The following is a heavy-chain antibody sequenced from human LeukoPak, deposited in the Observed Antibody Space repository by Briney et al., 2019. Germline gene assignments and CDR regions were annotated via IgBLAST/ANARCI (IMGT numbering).Heavy chain of an antibody. J-gene: IGHJ4*02. Sequence: TGGSLRLSCAASGFTFSSYAMSWVRKAPGKGLEWVSAISGSGGSTYYADSVKGRFTISRDNSKNTLYLQMNSLRAEDTAVYYCAKHKPIVVVPAATHNDYWGQGTLVTVSS. CDR2: ISGSGGST. V-gene: IGHV3-23*01. CDR1: GFTFSSYA. CDR3: AKHKPIVVVPAATHNDY. D-gene: IGHD2-2*01.